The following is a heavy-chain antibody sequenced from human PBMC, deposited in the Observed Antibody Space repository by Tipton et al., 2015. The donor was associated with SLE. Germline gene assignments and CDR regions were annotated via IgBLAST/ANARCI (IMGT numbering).Heavy chain of an antibody. CDR1: GYSFTSYW. J-gene: IGHJ5*02. V-gene: IGHV5-51*01. CDR3: ARHSDRNWNYGWFDP. CDR2: IYPGDSDT. Sequence: QLVQSGAEVKKPGESLKISCKGSGYSFTSYWIGWVRQMPGKGLEWMGIIYPGDSDTRYSPSFQGQVTISADKSISTAYLQWSSLEASDTAMHYCARHSDRNWNYGWFDPWGQGTLVTVSS. D-gene: IGHD1-7*01.